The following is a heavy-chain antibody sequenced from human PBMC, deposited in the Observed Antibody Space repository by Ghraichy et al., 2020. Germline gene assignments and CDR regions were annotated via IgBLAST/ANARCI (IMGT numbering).Heavy chain of an antibody. CDR2: IYSDGST. J-gene: IGHJ4*02. CDR3: ARDRVVGTTIPY. D-gene: IGHD1-26*01. Sequence: GGSLRLSCAASGFSVSTNYMSWVRQAPGKGLEWVSVIYSDGSTYYADYLKGRFTISRDISKNTVFLQIKTLRDDDTAVYYCARDRVVGTTIPYWGQGTLVTVSS. CDR1: GFSVSTNY. V-gene: IGHV3-66*01.